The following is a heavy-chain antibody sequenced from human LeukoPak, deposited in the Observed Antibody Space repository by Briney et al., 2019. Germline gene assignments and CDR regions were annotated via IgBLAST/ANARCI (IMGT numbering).Heavy chain of an antibody. J-gene: IGHJ6*02. CDR2: INPNTGVT. CDR3: ARDRTTVTTGYYGMDV. Sequence: GASVKVSCKASGYTFSIYSIAWVRQAPGQGLEWMGWINPNTGVTNYAQKFQGRVTLTRDTSIITAYMELTRLRSDDTAMYYCARDRTTVTTGYYGMDVWGQGTTLTVSS. V-gene: IGHV1-2*02. D-gene: IGHD4-17*01. CDR1: GYTFSIYS.